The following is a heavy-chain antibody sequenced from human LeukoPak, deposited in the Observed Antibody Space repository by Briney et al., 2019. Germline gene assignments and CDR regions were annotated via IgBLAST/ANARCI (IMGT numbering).Heavy chain of an antibody. CDR2: INPSGGST. Sequence: APVKVSCKASGYTFTSYYMHWVRQAPGQGLEWMGIINPSGGSTSYAQKFQGRVTMTRDTSTSTVYMELSSLRSEDTAVYYCARDRVERQWLVIAFYYYYGMDVWGQGTTVTVSS. CDR1: GYTFTSYY. D-gene: IGHD6-19*01. J-gene: IGHJ6*02. V-gene: IGHV1-46*01. CDR3: ARDRVERQWLVIAFYYYYGMDV.